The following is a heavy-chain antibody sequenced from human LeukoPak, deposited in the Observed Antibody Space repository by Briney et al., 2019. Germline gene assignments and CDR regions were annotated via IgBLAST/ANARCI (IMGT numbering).Heavy chain of an antibody. Sequence: ASVKVSCKASGYTFTSYGISWVRQAPGQGLEWTGWISAHNGNTNYAQKLQGRVTMTTDTSTGTAYMELRSLRSDDTAVYYCARSRSSGYYRFDYWGQGTPVTVSS. CDR2: ISAHNGNT. J-gene: IGHJ4*02. CDR3: ARSRSSGYYRFDY. V-gene: IGHV1-18*01. D-gene: IGHD3-22*01. CDR1: GYTFTSYG.